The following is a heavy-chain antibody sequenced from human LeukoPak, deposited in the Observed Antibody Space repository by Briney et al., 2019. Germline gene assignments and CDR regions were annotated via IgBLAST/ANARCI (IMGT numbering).Heavy chain of an antibody. D-gene: IGHD6-19*01. J-gene: IGHJ4*02. Sequence: PGGSLRLSCAASGFTFISYSMNWVRQAPGKGLEWVSSISGSSSYIYYADSVKGRFTISRDNAKNSLYLQMNSLRAEDTAVYYCARGGVYSSGWYVDYWGQGTLVTVSS. CDR2: ISGSSSYI. CDR1: GFTFISYS. CDR3: ARGGVYSSGWYVDY. V-gene: IGHV3-21*01.